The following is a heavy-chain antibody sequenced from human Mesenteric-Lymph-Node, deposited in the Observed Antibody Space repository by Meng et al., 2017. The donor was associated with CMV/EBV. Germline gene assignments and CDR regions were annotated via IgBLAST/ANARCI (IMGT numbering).Heavy chain of an antibody. V-gene: IGHV3-23*03. CDR3: ARDLRDYANDY. D-gene: IGHD2-2*01. CDR2: IYRGANSI. CDR1: GFTFSTYV. J-gene: IGHJ4*02. Sequence: GGSLRLSCAASGFTFSTYVLSWVRQAPGRGLEWVSTIYRGANSIVYADSVRCRFTISRDDSKNTLYLQMNGLRDEDTAVYYCARDLRDYANDYWGQGTLVTVSS.